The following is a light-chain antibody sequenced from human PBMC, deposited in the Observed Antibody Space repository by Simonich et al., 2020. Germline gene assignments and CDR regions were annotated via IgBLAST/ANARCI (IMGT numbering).Light chain of an antibody. CDR2: DVS. V-gene: IGLV2-14*01. Sequence: QSALTQPASVSGSPGQSITISCTGTSSDVGGYNYVSWYQQHPGKAPKLMIYDVSTRPSGVSNRFSCAKSGNTASLTISGLPAEDEADYYCSSYTSSSTLVFGGGTKLTVL. J-gene: IGLJ2*01. CDR1: SSDVGGYNY. CDR3: SSYTSSSTLV.